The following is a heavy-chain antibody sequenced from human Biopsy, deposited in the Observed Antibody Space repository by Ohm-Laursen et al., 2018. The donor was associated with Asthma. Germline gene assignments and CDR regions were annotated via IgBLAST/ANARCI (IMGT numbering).Heavy chain of an antibody. CDR2: VSWNSGSI. V-gene: IGHV3-9*01. J-gene: IGHJ4*02. Sequence: SLRLSCSASGFTFDDYAMHWVRQAPGKGLEWVSGVSWNSGSIDYADSVKGRFTISRDNAKNSLYLQMNSPRVEDTAVYYCARGDSSGWSHYYFDYWGQGTLVTVSS. CDR1: GFTFDDYA. D-gene: IGHD6-19*01. CDR3: ARGDSSGWSHYYFDY.